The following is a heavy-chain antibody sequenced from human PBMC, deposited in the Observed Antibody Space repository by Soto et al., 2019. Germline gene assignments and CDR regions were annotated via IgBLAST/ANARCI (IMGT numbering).Heavy chain of an antibody. CDR1: GYTFTGYY. Sequence: ASVKVSCKASGYTFTGYYMHWVRQAPGQGLEWMGWINPNSGGTNYAQKFQGRVTMTRDTSISTAYMELSRLRSDDTAVYYCARDRPHYDILTGYPYYYGMDVWGQGTTLTVSS. J-gene: IGHJ6*02. V-gene: IGHV1-2*02. D-gene: IGHD3-9*01. CDR2: INPNSGGT. CDR3: ARDRPHYDILTGYPYYYGMDV.